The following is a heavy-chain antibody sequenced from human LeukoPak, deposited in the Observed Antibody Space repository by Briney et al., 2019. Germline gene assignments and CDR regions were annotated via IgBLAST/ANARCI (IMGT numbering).Heavy chain of an antibody. D-gene: IGHD2-2*01. CDR1: GFTFSSHA. J-gene: IGHJ4*02. CDR3: AKVNCSSSSCYVGFVDY. V-gene: IGHV3-23*01. CDR2: INGGGDNT. Sequence: GGSLRLSCAASGFTFSSHAMSWVRQAPGKGLEWVSGINGGGDNTYNADSVKGRFTISRDNSKNTLYLHMNSLRADDTAIYYCAKVNCSSSSCYVGFVDYWGQGTLVAVSS.